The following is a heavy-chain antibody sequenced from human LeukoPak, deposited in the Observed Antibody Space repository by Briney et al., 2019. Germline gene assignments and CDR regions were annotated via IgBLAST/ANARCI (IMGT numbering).Heavy chain of an antibody. J-gene: IGHJ6*02. CDR1: GYTFTNFY. CDR3: AREGYGSGRRLGLDV. D-gene: IGHD3-10*01. Sequence: ASVKVSCKASGYTFTNFYIHWVRQAPGQGLEWMGIINPSGGSTTYAQNFQGRVTMTRDTSTSTVYLEVNSLRSDDTAVYYCAREGYGSGRRLGLDVWGQGTTVTVSS. V-gene: IGHV1-46*01. CDR2: INPSGGST.